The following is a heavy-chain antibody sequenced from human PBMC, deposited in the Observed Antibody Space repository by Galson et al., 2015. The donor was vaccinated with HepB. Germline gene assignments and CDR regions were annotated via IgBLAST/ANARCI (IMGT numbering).Heavy chain of an antibody. J-gene: IGHJ3*02. Sequence: SETLSLTCAVSGDSISSRNWWSWVRQPPGKGLEWIGEIYNSGTTNYNPSLKSRVTISTDKSKNDFSLKLNSVTAADTAVYYCAREGSAHADAFDIWGQGTMVIVSS. D-gene: IGHD2-15*01. CDR2: IYNSGTT. CDR3: AREGSAHADAFDI. CDR1: GDSISSRNW. V-gene: IGHV4-4*02.